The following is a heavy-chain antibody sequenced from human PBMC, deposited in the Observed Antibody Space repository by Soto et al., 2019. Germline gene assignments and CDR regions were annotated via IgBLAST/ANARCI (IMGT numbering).Heavy chain of an antibody. D-gene: IGHD3-3*01. V-gene: IGHV3-23*01. Sequence: GGSLRLSCAASGFTFSSYAMSWVRQAPGKGLEWVSAISGTGGSTYYADSVKGRFTISRDNSKNTLYLQMNSLRAEDTAVYYCAKGLVGSGVYYDFWSGYPLNSYYYYGMDVWGQGTTVTVSS. CDR3: AKGLVGSGVYYDFWSGYPLNSYYYYGMDV. J-gene: IGHJ6*02. CDR1: GFTFSSYA. CDR2: ISGTGGST.